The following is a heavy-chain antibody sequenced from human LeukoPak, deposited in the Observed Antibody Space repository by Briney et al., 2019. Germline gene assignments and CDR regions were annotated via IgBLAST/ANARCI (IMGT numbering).Heavy chain of an antibody. V-gene: IGHV3-23*01. D-gene: IGHD3-3*01. CDR3: AKDRYAFWSTYSSNPFDY. CDR1: KFTFSSYA. CDR2: ISGSGGST. Sequence: GASLRLSCAASKFTFSSYAMNWVRQASGKGLEWVSGISGSGGSTYYADSVKGRFTISRDNSKNTLYLQMNSLRAEDTAVYYCAKDRYAFWSTYSSNPFDYWGQGTLVTVSS. J-gene: IGHJ4*02.